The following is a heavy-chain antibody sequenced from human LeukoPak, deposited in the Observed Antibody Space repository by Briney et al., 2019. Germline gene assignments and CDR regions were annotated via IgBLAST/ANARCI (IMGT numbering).Heavy chain of an antibody. V-gene: IGHV4-59*08. CDR2: IYYSGST. CDR3: ARLCIAVAGRPAYYFDY. D-gene: IGHD6-19*01. J-gene: IGHJ4*02. CDR1: GGSISSYY. Sequence: PSEALSLTCTVSGGSISSYYWSWIRQPPGKGLEWIGYIYYSGSTNYNPSLKSRVTISVDTSKNQFSLKLSSVTAADTAVYYCARLCIAVAGRPAYYFDYWGQGTLVTVSS.